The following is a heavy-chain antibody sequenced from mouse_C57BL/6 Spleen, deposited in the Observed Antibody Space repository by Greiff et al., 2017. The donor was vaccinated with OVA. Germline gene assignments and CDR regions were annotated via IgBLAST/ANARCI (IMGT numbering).Heavy chain of an antibody. CDR2: IWSGGST. Sequence: VKLQESGPGLVQPSQSLSITCTVSGFSLTSYGVHWVRQSPGKGLEWLGVIWSGGSTDYNAAFISRLSISKDNSKSQVFFKMNSLQADDTAIYYCATSMMVTNYYAMDYWGQGTSVTVSS. CDR1: GFSLTSYG. V-gene: IGHV2-2*01. D-gene: IGHD2-3*01. CDR3: ATSMMVTNYYAMDY. J-gene: IGHJ4*01.